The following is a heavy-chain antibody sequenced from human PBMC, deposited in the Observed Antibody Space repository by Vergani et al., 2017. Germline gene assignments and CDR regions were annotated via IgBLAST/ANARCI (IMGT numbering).Heavy chain of an antibody. CDR2: ISSSSSYI. Sequence: EVQLVESGGGLVKPGGSLRLSCAASGFTFSSYSMNWVRQAPGKGLEWVSSISSSSSYIYYADSVKGRFTISRDNAKNSLYLQMNSLRAEDTAVYYCARRRGGVYYYDSSGYYYFDYWGQATLVTVSS. CDR3: ARRRGGVYYYDSSGYYYFDY. D-gene: IGHD3-22*01. V-gene: IGHV3-21*01. J-gene: IGHJ4*02. CDR1: GFTFSSYS.